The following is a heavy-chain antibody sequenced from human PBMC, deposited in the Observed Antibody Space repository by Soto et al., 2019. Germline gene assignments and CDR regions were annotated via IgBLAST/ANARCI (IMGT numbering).Heavy chain of an antibody. D-gene: IGHD3-10*01. V-gene: IGHV4-61*01. CDR1: GGSVSSGSYY. J-gene: IGHJ6*02. CDR2: MSYSGST. Sequence: QVQLQESGPGLVKLAETLSLTCTVSGGSVSSGSYYWSWIRQPPGKGLEWIGYMSYSGSTNYNPSLKSRVTISVDTSKNQFSLKLSSVTAADTAVYYCAREWYYGSGSYFDVWGQGTTVTVSS. CDR3: AREWYYGSGSYFDV.